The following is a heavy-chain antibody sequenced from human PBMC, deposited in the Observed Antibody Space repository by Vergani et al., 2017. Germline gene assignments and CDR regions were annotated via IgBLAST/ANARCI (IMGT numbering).Heavy chain of an antibody. D-gene: IGHD3-22*01. Sequence: QVQLVESGGGLVKPGGSPRLSCAASGFTFSDYYMSWIRQAPGKGLEWVSYISSRGSTIYYADSVKGRFTISRDNAKNSLYLQMNSLRAEDTAVYYCARKHISNYYDSSGYYDMGYYYGMDVWGQGTTVTVSS. CDR2: ISSRGSTI. CDR1: GFTFSDYY. CDR3: ARKHISNYYDSSGYYDMGYYYGMDV. V-gene: IGHV3-11*01. J-gene: IGHJ6*02.